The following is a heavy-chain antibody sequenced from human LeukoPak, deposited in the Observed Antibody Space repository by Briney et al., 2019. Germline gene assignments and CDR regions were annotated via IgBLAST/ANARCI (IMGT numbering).Heavy chain of an antibody. CDR3: ARVGGSWYLRLGS. D-gene: IGHD6-13*01. CDR1: GYAFTNYF. CDR2: SNPNTGGT. J-gene: IGHJ4*02. Sequence: ASVKVSCKASGYAFTNYFMHWVRQAPGQGLEWMGWSNPNTGGTSYAQKFQGRVTMTRDTSISTVHLELSSLRSDDTAIYFCARVGGSWYLRLGSWGQGTLVTVSS. V-gene: IGHV1-2*02.